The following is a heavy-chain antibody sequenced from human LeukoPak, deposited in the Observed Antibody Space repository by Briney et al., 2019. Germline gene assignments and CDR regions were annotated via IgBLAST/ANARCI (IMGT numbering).Heavy chain of an antibody. CDR3: ATIKRGYPFGYFDF. V-gene: IGHV4-59*11. Sequence: SETLSLTCTVSGGSFSSHYWGWIRQSPGKGLEWIAYMFDSVTSKDNMSDSVTSKDKPSLKSRLTLSADTSKNQFSLRLSYVTAEDTAVYYCATIKRGYPFGYFDFWGQGILVTVSS. CDR2: MSDSVTS. D-gene: IGHD5-18*01. CDR1: GGSFSSHY. J-gene: IGHJ4*02.